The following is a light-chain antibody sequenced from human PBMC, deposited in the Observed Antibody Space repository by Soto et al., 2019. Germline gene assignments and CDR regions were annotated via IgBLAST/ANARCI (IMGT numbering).Light chain of an antibody. CDR2: DAY. J-gene: IGKJ5*01. V-gene: IGKV3-11*01. CDR3: QQRHMWPIT. Sequence: EVVSTQSPVTLSLSPGERATLSCRASQSFRGLLAWYQQKPGQAPRLLIYDAYNRATGIPPRFSGSGSGTDFPLTISSLEPEDSAVYYCQQRHMWPITFGQGTRLEIK. CDR1: QSFRGL.